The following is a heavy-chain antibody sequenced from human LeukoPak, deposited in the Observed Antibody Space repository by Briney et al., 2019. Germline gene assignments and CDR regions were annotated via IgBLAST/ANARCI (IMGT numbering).Heavy chain of an antibody. CDR1: GFMFDDYA. J-gene: IGHJ4*02. Sequence: PGRSLRLSCAASGFMFDDYAMHWVRQVPGKGLEWVSSISYNSSSIAYADSVKGRFTISRDNAKNTLYLQMNSLRAEDTAVYYCARDSSSTDYWGQGTLVTVSS. V-gene: IGHV3-9*01. CDR2: ISYNSSSI. D-gene: IGHD2-15*01. CDR3: ARDSSSTDY.